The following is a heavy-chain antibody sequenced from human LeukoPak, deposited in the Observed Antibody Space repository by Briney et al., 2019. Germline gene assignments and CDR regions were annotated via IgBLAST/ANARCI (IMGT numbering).Heavy chain of an antibody. CDR2: TYYGSKWYN. V-gene: IGHV6-1*01. CDR3: ARDHDYGDYGTYEDY. Sequence: SHTLSLTCAISGDSVSRNSVAWNWIRQSPSRGLEWLGRTYYGSKWYNDYAVSVKSRITINPDTSKNQFSLQLNSVTPEDTAVYYCARDHDYGDYGTYEDYWGQGTLVTVSS. D-gene: IGHD4-17*01. CDR1: GDSVSRNSVA. J-gene: IGHJ4*02.